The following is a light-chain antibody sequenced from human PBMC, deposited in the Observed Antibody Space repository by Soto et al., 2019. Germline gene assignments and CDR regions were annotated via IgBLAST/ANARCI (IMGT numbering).Light chain of an antibody. Sequence: EIVLTQSPGTLSLSPGERATLSCSANHSVSSSYLAWYQQKPGQAPRLLIYGASSRATGIPDRFSDSGSGTDFKLTISRLEPEDFAVSYCQPDDSSPLTLGGGTKVEIK. CDR3: QPDDSSPLT. V-gene: IGKV3-20*01. CDR2: GAS. J-gene: IGKJ4*01. CDR1: HSVSSSY.